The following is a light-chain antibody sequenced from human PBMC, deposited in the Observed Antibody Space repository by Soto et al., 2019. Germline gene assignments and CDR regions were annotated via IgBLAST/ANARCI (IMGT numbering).Light chain of an antibody. CDR2: WTS. CDR3: QQYNSYPWT. CDR1: QRIGSY. V-gene: IGKV1-5*03. Sequence: DIQMTQSASTLSGSVGDRVTITCRASQRIGSYLAWYQQKTGRAPKILIYWTSSLESGVPSRFSASGSGTEFTLTISSLQPDDFATYYCQQYNSYPWTFGQGTKVEI. J-gene: IGKJ1*01.